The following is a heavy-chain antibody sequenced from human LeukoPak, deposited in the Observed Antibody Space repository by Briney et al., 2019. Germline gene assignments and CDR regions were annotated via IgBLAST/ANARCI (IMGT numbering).Heavy chain of an antibody. V-gene: IGHV3-66*01. CDR3: AGRITIFGVVI. D-gene: IGHD3-3*01. Sequence: GGSLRLSCAASGFTVSSNYMNWVRQAPGKGLEWVSVIYSGGSTHYADSVKGRFTISRGNSKNTLYLQMNSLRAEDTAVYYCAGRITIFGVVIWGQGTLVTVSS. J-gene: IGHJ4*02. CDR1: GFTVSSNY. CDR2: IYSGGST.